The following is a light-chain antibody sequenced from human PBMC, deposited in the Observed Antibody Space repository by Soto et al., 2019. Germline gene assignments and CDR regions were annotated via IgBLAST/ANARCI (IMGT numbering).Light chain of an antibody. Sequence: EIVLTQSPGTLSLSPGERATLSCRASQTVSSSSLAWYQQKPGQAPRLLIFGASTRAAGFPDRFSGSGSGTDFTLTISRLEPEDFAVYYCQQYGSSPRTFGQGTKVDNK. CDR2: GAS. CDR1: QTVSSSS. V-gene: IGKV3-20*01. J-gene: IGKJ1*01. CDR3: QQYGSSPRT.